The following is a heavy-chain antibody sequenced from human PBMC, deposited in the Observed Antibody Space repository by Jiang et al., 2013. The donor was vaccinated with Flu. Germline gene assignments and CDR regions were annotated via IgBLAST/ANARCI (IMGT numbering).Heavy chain of an antibody. CDR2: INQDGSEE. D-gene: IGHD6-13*01. CDR1: GFTISSYW. Sequence: RLSCAGSGFTISSYWMSWVRQAPGKGLEWVANINQDGSEEYYVDSVKGRFTISRDNAKNSLYLQMNSLRAEDTAVYYCARALTMSGTGYWGQGTLVTVSS. J-gene: IGHJ4*02. CDR3: ARALTMSGTGY. V-gene: IGHV3-7*01.